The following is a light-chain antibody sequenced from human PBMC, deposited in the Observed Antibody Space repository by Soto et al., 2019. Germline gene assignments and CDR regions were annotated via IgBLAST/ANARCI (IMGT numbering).Light chain of an antibody. Sequence: EIVLTQSPGTLSLSPGERATLSCRASKSINSNYLVWYQQKPGQAPRLLIYGTSSRATGIPDRFSGRGSGTDFTLTISRLEPEDFAVYYCQHNGSSPLFTFGPGTKVDIK. CDR3: QHNGSSPLFT. CDR1: KSINSNY. V-gene: IGKV3-20*01. CDR2: GTS. J-gene: IGKJ3*01.